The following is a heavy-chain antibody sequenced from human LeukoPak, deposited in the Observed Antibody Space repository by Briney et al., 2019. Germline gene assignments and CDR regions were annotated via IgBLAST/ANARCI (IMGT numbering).Heavy chain of an antibody. CDR1: GFSVSGNY. D-gene: IGHD4-11*01. CDR2: IYSGGST. CDR3: ARGGGPPTTYFDY. J-gene: IGHJ4*02. V-gene: IGHV3-53*05. Sequence: GGSLRLSCAASGFSVSGNYMSWVRQAPGKGLEWVSVIYSGGSTYYIDSVKGRFTISRDNPKNTLYLQMNILRDDDTAVYYCARGGGPPTTYFDYWGQGTLVTVSS.